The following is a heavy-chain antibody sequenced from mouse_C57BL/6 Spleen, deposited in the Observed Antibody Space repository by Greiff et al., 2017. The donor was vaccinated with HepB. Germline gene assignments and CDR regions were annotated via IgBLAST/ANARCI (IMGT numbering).Heavy chain of an antibody. CDR1: GFTFSSYA. D-gene: IGHD2-5*01. CDR2: ISDGGSYT. CDR3: ARDYHSNYVWYFDV. V-gene: IGHV5-4*01. J-gene: IGHJ1*03. Sequence: EVKLVESGGGLVKPGGSLKLSCAASGFTFSSYAMSWVRQTPEKRLEWVATISDGGSYTYYPDNVKGRFTISRDNAKNNLYLQMSHLKSEDTAMYYCARDYHSNYVWYFDVWGTGTTVTVSS.